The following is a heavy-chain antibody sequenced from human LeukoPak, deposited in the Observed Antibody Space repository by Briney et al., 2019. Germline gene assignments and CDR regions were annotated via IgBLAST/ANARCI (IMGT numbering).Heavy chain of an antibody. Sequence: GGSLRLSCAASGFTFSSYAMSWVRQAPGKGLEWVSAISGSGGSTYYADSVKGRFTISRDNSKNTLYLQMNSLRAEDTAVYYCAKAWSRLKTYYYDSSGYYGGYFDYWGQGTLVTVSS. CDR2: ISGSGGST. CDR3: AKAWSRLKTYYYDSSGYYGGYFDY. D-gene: IGHD3-22*01. J-gene: IGHJ4*02. V-gene: IGHV3-23*01. CDR1: GFTFSSYA.